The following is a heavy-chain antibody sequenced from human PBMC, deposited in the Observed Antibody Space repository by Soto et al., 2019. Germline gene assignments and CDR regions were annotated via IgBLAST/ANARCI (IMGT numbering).Heavy chain of an antibody. CDR3: AREPATAKPEGVDF. Sequence: GXSXKVSCKASGYTXRDYYIPWVRQAAGQGLEWMGWINPNSGGTKYEPKFQGGVTMTRDTSITTAYMELSRLRSGDTAVYYCAREPATAKPEGVDFWGQGTLVTVSS. CDR2: INPNSGGT. CDR1: GYTXRDYY. V-gene: IGHV1-2*02. J-gene: IGHJ4*02. D-gene: IGHD1-1*01.